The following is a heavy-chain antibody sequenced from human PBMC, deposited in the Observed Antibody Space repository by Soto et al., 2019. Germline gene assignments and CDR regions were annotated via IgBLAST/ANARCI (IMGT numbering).Heavy chain of an antibody. J-gene: IGHJ6*02. CDR3: ASLYGGTLVWGMDV. CDR1: VASISIITW. Sequence: QVQLKESGPGLWSPSGTLSLTSAVSVASISIITWWGWSRQPPGKGLEWIGEIYHSGSTNYNPSLKSRVTISVDKSKNQFSLKLSSVTAADTAVYYCASLYGGTLVWGMDVWGQGTTVTVSS. V-gene: IGHV4-4*02. CDR2: IYHSGST. D-gene: IGHD4-17*01.